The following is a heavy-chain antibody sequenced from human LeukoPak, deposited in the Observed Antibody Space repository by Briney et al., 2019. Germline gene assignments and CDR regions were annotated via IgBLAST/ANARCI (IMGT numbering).Heavy chain of an antibody. CDR1: GFTFDDYA. CDR2: ISGDGGST. Sequence: GGSLRLSRAASGFTFDDYAMHWVRQAPGKGLEWVSLISGDGGSTYYADSVKGRFPISRDNSKNSLYLQMTSLRSEDTALYYCAAPYYYDSSGYYWGLDYWGQGTLVTASS. CDR3: AAPYYYDSSGYYWGLDY. V-gene: IGHV3-43*02. J-gene: IGHJ4*02. D-gene: IGHD3-22*01.